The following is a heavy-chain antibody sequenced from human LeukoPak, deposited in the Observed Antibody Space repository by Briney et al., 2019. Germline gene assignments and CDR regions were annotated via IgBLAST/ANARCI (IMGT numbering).Heavy chain of an antibody. Sequence: SETLSLTCAVHGGSFSGYFWSWIRQPPGKGLEYIGEINHSGHTTYNPSLKSRVTISVDTSKNQFSLSMISVTAADTAVYYCARHEPDSSSAAFDSWGQGTTVIVSS. V-gene: IGHV4-34*01. CDR2: INHSGHT. CDR1: GGSFSGYF. J-gene: IGHJ3*01. D-gene: IGHD6-6*01. CDR3: ARHEPDSSSAAFDS.